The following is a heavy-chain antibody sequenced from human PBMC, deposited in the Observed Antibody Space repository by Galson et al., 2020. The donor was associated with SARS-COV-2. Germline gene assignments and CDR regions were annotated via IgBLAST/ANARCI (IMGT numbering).Heavy chain of an antibody. Sequence: GESLKISCKASGYTFTSYYIHWVRQAPGQGLEWMGIINPSGGGTTYAQKFQGRVTMTRDTSTSTVYMELSSLRSEDTAVYYCARDSQGGNDYNYVLCWCQGTLVTVSS. CDR1: GYTFTSYY. CDR3: ARDSQGGNDYNYVLC. J-gene: IGHJ4*02. D-gene: IGHD4-4*01. V-gene: IGHV1-46*01. CDR2: INPSGGGT.